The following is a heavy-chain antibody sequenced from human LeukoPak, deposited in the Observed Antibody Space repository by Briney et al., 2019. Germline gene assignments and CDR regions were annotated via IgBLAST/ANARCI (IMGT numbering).Heavy chain of an antibody. D-gene: IGHD5-18*01. J-gene: IGHJ4*02. CDR2: IYYSGST. CDR1: GGSISSSSYY. V-gene: IGHV4-39*01. Sequence: SETLSLTCTVSGGSISSSSYYSGLIRQPPGKRLEWIGSIYYSGSTYYNPSLKSRVTISVDTSKNQFSLKLSSVTAADTAVYYCARRHRGYSYGYGDYWGQGTLVTVSS. CDR3: ARRHRGYSYGYGDY.